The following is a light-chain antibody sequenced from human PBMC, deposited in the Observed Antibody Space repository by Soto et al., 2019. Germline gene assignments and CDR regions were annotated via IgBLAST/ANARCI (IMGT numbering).Light chain of an antibody. V-gene: IGKV3-15*01. CDR1: QSVSSN. Sequence: EIVMTQSPATLSVSPGERATLSCRASQSVSSNLAWYLQKPGQAPRLLIHGASTRAAGILARFSGSGSWTDFTLTISSLQSEDFSVYFCQKYDNCRFIFGIGMRLAIK. CDR2: GAS. CDR3: QKYDNCRFI. J-gene: IGKJ5*01.